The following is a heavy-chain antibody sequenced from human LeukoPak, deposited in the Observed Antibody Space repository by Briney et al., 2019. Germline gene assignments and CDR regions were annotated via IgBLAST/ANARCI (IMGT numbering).Heavy chain of an antibody. Sequence: SETLSLTCTVSGGSISSYYWSWIRQPPGKGLEWIGYIYYGGSTNYNPSLKSRVTISVDTSRNQFSLKLSSVAAADTAVYYCARGWQQLAYFDYWGQGTLVTVSS. V-gene: IGHV4-59*01. J-gene: IGHJ4*02. CDR3: ARGWQQLAYFDY. D-gene: IGHD6-13*01. CDR1: GGSISSYY. CDR2: IYYGGST.